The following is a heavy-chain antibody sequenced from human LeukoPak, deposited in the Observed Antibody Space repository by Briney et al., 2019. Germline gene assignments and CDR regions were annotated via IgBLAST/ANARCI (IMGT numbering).Heavy chain of an antibody. CDR3: AREDHYYDSSGYYYEGGSY. Sequence: GGPLRLSCAASGFTFSSYGMHWVRQAPGKGLEWVAVIWYDGSNKYYADSVKGRFTISRDNSKNTLYLQMNSLRAEDTAVYYCAREDHYYDSSGYYYEGGSYWGQGTLVTVSS. V-gene: IGHV3-33*01. CDR1: GFTFSSYG. CDR2: IWYDGSNK. J-gene: IGHJ4*02. D-gene: IGHD3-22*01.